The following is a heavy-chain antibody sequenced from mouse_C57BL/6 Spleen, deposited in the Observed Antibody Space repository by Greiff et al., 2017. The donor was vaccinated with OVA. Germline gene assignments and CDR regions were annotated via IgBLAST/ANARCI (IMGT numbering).Heavy chain of an antibody. D-gene: IGHD6-5*01. CDR3: ARSLFDFDY. CDR1: GFTFSDYG. V-gene: IGHV5-17*01. CDR2: ISSGSSTI. Sequence: EVKLVESGGGLVKPGGSLKLSCAASGFTFSDYGMHWVRQAPEKGLEWVAYISSGSSTIYYAATVKGRFTISRDNAKNTLFLQMTSLRSEDTAMYYCARSLFDFDYWGQGTTLTVSS. J-gene: IGHJ2*01.